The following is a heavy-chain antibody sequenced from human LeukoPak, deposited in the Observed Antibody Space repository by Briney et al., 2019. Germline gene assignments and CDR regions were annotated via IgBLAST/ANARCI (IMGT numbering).Heavy chain of an antibody. CDR3: AREAAGQWFDP. CDR2: IYHSGST. D-gene: IGHD6-25*01. J-gene: IGHJ5*02. V-gene: IGHV4-4*02. CDR1: GDSISSSHW. Sequence: SGPGLVKPSGTLSLTCAVSGDSISSSHWWSWVRQPPGKGLEWIGEIYHSGSTNYNPSLKSRVTMSLDKLKNQVSLKLTSVTAADTAVYYCAREAAGQWFDPWGQGTLVTVSS.